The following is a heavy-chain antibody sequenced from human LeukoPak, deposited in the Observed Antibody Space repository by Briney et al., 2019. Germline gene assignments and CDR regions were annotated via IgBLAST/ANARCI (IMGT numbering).Heavy chain of an antibody. J-gene: IGHJ4*02. CDR3: AKGGSFYYDTSGYLY. Sequence: GGSLRLSCAASGFTFSSYAMSWVRQAPGKGLEWVSTISDYGGSTLYADSVKGRFTISRDNSKNTLYLQMNSLRAEDTAVYYCAKGGSFYYDTSGYLYWGQGTLVTVSS. CDR2: ISDYGGST. D-gene: IGHD3-22*01. CDR1: GFTFSSYA. V-gene: IGHV3-23*01.